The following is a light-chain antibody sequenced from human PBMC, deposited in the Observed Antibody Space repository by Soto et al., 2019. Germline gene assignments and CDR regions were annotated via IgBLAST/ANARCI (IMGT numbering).Light chain of an antibody. CDR3: QQYNNWPRT. Sequence: EIVLPQSPGTLSLSPGERATLSCRASQSVSSSYLAWYQQKPGQAPRLLIYGASTRATGIPARFSGSGSGTEFTLTISSLQSEDFAVYYCQQYNNWPRTFGQGTKVDIK. CDR2: GAS. CDR1: QSVSSSY. J-gene: IGKJ1*01. V-gene: IGKV3-15*01.